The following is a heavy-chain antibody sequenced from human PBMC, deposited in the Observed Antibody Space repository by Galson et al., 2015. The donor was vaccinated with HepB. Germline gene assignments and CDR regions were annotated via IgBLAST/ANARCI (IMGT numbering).Heavy chain of an antibody. CDR3: ARDRRGDYRDFDY. CDR1: GFTLSNNW. D-gene: IGHD4-17*01. CDR2: ISDDGTTS. Sequence: SLRLSCAASGFTLSNNWMHWVRQAPGKGLVWVSRISDDGTTSKYADSVNGRFTIPRDNAKNMLFLQMNSLRAEDTAVYYCARDRRGDYRDFDYWGQGTLVTVSS. V-gene: IGHV3-74*01. J-gene: IGHJ4*02.